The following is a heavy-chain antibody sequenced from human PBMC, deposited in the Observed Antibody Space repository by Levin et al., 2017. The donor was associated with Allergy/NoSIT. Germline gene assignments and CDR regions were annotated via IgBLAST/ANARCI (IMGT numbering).Heavy chain of an antibody. CDR2: ISGSGGST. CDR3: AKRGFGELPTPFYYYYGMDV. D-gene: IGHD3-10*01. Sequence: GGSLRLSCAASGFTFNNYAMSWVRQAPGKGLEWVSAISGSGGSTYYADSVKGRFTISRDNSKNTLYLQMNSLRAEDTALYYCAKRGFGELPTPFYYYYGMDVWGQGTTVTVSS. V-gene: IGHV3-23*01. J-gene: IGHJ6*02. CDR1: GFTFNNYA.